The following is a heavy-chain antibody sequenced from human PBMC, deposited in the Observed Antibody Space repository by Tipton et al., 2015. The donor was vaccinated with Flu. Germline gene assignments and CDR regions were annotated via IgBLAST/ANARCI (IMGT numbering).Heavy chain of an antibody. Sequence: GSLRLSCVASGLTFSAYWMSWVRQAPGKGLEWVANIKQDGSEKYYVDSVRGRSTVPRDNAKNSLFLQMNSLRAEDTAVYFCARDLTTYSWTLYGATWGQGTLVTVSS. V-gene: IGHV3-7*01. J-gene: IGHJ5*02. CDR2: IKQDGSEK. CDR3: ARDLTTYSWTLYGAT. D-gene: IGHD1-20*01. CDR1: GLTFSAYW.